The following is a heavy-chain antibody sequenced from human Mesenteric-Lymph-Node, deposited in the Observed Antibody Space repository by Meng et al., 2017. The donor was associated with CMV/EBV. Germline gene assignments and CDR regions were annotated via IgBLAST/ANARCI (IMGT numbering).Heavy chain of an antibody. D-gene: IGHD2-8*02. CDR2: INSDGSGI. V-gene: IGHV3-74*01. Sequence: GESLKISCAASGFTFSSYAMSWVRQAPGKGLVWVSRINSDGSGISYADSVKGRFTISRDNAKNTLYLQMNSLRAEDTAVYYCARDTVLVNPYHYGMDVWGQGTTVTVSS. J-gene: IGHJ6*02. CDR3: ARDTVLVNPYHYGMDV. CDR1: GFTFSSYA.